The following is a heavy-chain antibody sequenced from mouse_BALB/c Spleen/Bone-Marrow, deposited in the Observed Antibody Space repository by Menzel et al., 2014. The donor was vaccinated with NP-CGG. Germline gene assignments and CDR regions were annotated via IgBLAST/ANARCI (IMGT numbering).Heavy chain of an antibody. CDR1: GYSFTGYY. CDR3: ARGGYYGTSLLPY. J-gene: IGHJ3*01. CDR2: ISCYNGAT. D-gene: IGHD1-1*01. Sequence: LVKTGASVKISCKASGYSFTGYYMHWVKQSHGKSLEWIGYISCYNGATSYNQNFKGKATFTADTSSNTAYMQLSSLTSEDSAVYYCARGGYYGTSLLPYWGQGTLVTVSA. V-gene: IGHV1S34*01.